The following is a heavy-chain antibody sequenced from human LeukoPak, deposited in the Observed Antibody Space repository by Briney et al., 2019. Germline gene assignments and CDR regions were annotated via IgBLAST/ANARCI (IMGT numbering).Heavy chain of an antibody. CDR3: ARAIVVVPAAIGWFDP. Sequence: SETLSLTCTVSGGSISSYYWSWIRQPPGKGLEWIGYIYYSGSTNYNPSLKSRVTISVDTSKNQFSLELSSVTAADTAVYYCARAIVVVPAAIGWFDPWGQGTLVTVSS. J-gene: IGHJ5*02. CDR2: IYYSGST. V-gene: IGHV4-59*01. CDR1: GGSISSYY. D-gene: IGHD2-2*02.